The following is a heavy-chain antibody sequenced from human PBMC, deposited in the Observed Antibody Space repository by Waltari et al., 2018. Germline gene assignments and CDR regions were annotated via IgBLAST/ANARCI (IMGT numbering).Heavy chain of an antibody. J-gene: IGHJ4*02. CDR2: IIPILGTV. D-gene: IGHD3-22*01. CDR1: GGSFSSHA. Sequence: QVQLVQSGAEVKKPGSSVKVSCKDSGGSFSSHAISWVRQAPGQGLEWMGRIIPILGTVNDTQKIKGRGTITADKSTSTGYMELSSLRFEDTAVYYCARVLGGGFYDSSGYYFDYWGQGTLVTVSS. V-gene: IGHV1-69*08. CDR3: ARVLGGGFYDSSGYYFDY.